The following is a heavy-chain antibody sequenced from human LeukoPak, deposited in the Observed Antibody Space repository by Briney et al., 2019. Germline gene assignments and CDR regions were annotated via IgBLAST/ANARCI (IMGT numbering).Heavy chain of an antibody. V-gene: IGHV4-34*01. D-gene: IGHD5-12*01. Sequence: PSETLSLTCAVYGGSFSGYYWSWIRQPPGKGLEWIGEINHSGSTNYNPSLKSRLSISVDTSENQLSLKLSSVTAADTAVYYCARHRGYSGYDPYFDYWGQGTLVTVSS. CDR3: ARHRGYSGYDPYFDY. CDR1: GGSFSGYY. CDR2: INHSGST. J-gene: IGHJ4*02.